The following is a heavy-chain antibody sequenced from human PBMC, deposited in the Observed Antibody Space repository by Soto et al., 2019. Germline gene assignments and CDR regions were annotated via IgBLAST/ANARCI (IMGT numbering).Heavy chain of an antibody. D-gene: IGHD1-1*01. J-gene: IGHJ4*02. CDR3: ARARYGDY. CDR1: GYTFTSYG. CDR2: ISAHNGNT. V-gene: IGHV1-18*01. Sequence: QVPLVQSGAEVKKPGASVKVSCKASGYTFTSYGITWVRQAPGQGLEWMGWISAHNGNTDSAQKLQGRVIVTRDTSTSTAYMELRSLRSDDTAVYYCARARYGDYWGPGALVTVSS.